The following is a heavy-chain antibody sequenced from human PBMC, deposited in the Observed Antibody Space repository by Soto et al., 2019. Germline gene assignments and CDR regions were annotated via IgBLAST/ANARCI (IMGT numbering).Heavy chain of an antibody. Sequence: ASVKVSCEASGYGFTSYYMHWVRQAPGQGLEWMGIINPSGGSTKYAQKFQGRVTMTTDTSTSTVYMELSNLRSEDTAVYYCTKGSQWLVPYWGQGTQVTVSS. D-gene: IGHD6-19*01. CDR1: GYGFTSYY. V-gene: IGHV1-46*03. CDR3: TKGSQWLVPY. CDR2: INPSGGST. J-gene: IGHJ4*02.